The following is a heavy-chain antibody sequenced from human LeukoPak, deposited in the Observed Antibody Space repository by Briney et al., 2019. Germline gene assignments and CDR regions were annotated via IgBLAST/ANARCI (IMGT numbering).Heavy chain of an antibody. Sequence: SETLSLTCAVYGGSFSGYYWSWIRQPPGKGLEWIGEINHSGSTNYNPSLKSRVTISVDTSKDQFSLKLSSVTAADTAVYYCARRSSYSYFQHWGQGTLVTVSS. D-gene: IGHD3-3*01. J-gene: IGHJ1*01. V-gene: IGHV4-34*01. CDR2: INHSGST. CDR3: ARRSSYSYFQH. CDR1: GGSFSGYY.